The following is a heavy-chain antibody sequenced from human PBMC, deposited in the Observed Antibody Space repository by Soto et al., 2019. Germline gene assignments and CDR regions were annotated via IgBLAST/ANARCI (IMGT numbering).Heavy chain of an antibody. D-gene: IGHD3-16*01. J-gene: IGHJ4*02. Sequence: ASVKVSCKASGGTFSSYTISWVRQAPGQGLEWMGRIIPILGIANYAQKFQGRVTITADKSTSTAYMELSSLRSEDTAVYYCARGIGIGGAAGSNWGQGTLVTVSS. V-gene: IGHV1-69*02. CDR1: GGTFSSYT. CDR2: IIPILGIA. CDR3: ARGIGIGGAAGSN.